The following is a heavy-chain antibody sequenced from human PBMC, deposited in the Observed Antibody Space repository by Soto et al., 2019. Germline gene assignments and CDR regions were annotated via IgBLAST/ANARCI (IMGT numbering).Heavy chain of an antibody. CDR2: ISVYHGNT. J-gene: IGHJ5*02. CDR1: GYTFISYG. D-gene: IGHD6-19*01. CDR3: ARGVAGDPLDP. Sequence: QVQLVQSGAEVKKPGASVKVSCKASGYTFISYGINWVRQAPGQGLEWMGWISVYHGNTHYARKLQGRVTMTTDTSTSTAYMELRSLRSDDTAVYYCARGVAGDPLDPWGQGTLVTVSS. V-gene: IGHV1-18*01.